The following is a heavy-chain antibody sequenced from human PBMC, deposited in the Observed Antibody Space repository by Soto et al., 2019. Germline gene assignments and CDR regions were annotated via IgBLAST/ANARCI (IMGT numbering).Heavy chain of an antibody. CDR3: ATDIVATINNYYYYMDV. Sequence: GGSLRLSCAASGFTFSSYWMSWVRQAPGKGLEWVANIKQDGSEKYYVDSVKGRFTISRDNAKNSLYLQMNSLRAEDTAVYYCATDIVATINNYYYYMDVWGKGTTVTVSS. J-gene: IGHJ6*03. CDR1: GFTFSSYW. D-gene: IGHD5-12*01. CDR2: IKQDGSEK. V-gene: IGHV3-7*01.